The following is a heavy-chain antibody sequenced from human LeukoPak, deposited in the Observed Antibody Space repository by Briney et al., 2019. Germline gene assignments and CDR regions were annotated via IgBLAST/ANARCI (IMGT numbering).Heavy chain of an antibody. CDR3: ARVSYDSSPSN. V-gene: IGHV3-21*01. Sequence: GGSLRLSCPAFGFTFSSYSMNWVRQAPGKGLEWVSSISSSSSYIYYADSVKGRFTISRDNAKNSLYLQMNSLRAEDTAVYYCARVSYDSSPSNWGQGTLVTVSA. CDR2: ISSSSSYI. CDR1: GFTFSSYS. J-gene: IGHJ4*02. D-gene: IGHD3-9*01.